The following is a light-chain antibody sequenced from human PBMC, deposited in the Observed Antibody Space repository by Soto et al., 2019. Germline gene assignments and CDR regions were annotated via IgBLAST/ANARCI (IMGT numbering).Light chain of an antibody. CDR3: QQSYSTQYT. J-gene: IGKJ2*01. CDR1: QSISTY. Sequence: DIQMTQSPSSLSASVGDRVTITCRASQSISTYLNWYQQKPGKAPNLLISAASSLQSGVPSRFSGSGSGTDFTLTISSLQPEDFATYYCQQSYSTQYTFGKGTKVDIK. CDR2: AAS. V-gene: IGKV1-39*01.